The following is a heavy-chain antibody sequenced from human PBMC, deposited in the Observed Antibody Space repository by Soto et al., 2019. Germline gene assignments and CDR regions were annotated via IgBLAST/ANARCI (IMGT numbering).Heavy chain of an antibody. J-gene: IGHJ3*01. CDR2: ISDSADSA. D-gene: IGHD2-15*01. V-gene: IGHV3-23*01. CDR3: ARPYGGKIGDALAL. CDR1: GFTFRIYA. Sequence: EVQLLESGGVLVQPVGSLRLSCAASGFTFRIYAMSWVRHVPGKGLVWFSTISDSADSAYYADSVKGRFTISRDNSKTTLYLQMNRLRAEDTAVYYCARPYGGKIGDALALWGQGTTVTVS.